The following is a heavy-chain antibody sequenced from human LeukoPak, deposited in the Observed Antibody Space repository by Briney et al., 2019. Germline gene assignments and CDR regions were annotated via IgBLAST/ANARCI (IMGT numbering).Heavy chain of an antibody. CDR3: ARESNLGYYDSSGYYSPFSFDI. CDR2: IYYSGST. D-gene: IGHD3-22*01. J-gene: IGHJ3*02. CDR1: GGSISSGGYY. Sequence: SQTLSLTCTVSGGSISSGGYYWSWIRQHPGKGLEWIGYIYYSGSTYYNPSLKSRVTISVDTSKNQFSLKLSSVTAADTAVYYCARESNLGYYDSSGYYSPFSFDIWGQGTMVTVSS. V-gene: IGHV4-31*03.